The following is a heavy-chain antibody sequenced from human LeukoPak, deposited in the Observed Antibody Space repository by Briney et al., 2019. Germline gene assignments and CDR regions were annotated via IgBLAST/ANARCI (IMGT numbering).Heavy chain of an antibody. CDR1: GGSFSGYY. J-gene: IGHJ5*02. CDR3: ARLPRRVYGSGSRTPDWFDP. V-gene: IGHV4-34*01. D-gene: IGHD3-10*01. Sequence: SETLSLTCAVYGGSFSGYYWSWIRQPPGKGLKWIGEINHSGSTNYNPSLKSRVTISVDTSKNQFSLKLSSVTAADTAVYYCARLPRRVYGSGSRTPDWFDPWGQGTLVTVSS. CDR2: INHSGST.